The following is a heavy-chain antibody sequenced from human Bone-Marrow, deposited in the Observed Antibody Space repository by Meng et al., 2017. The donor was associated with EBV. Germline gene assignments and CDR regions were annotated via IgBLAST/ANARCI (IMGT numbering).Heavy chain of an antibody. J-gene: IGHJ4*02. CDR1: GDSISTGFF. D-gene: IGHD4-17*01. CDR2: VYHTGST. Sequence: KLQESGPGLVKPSGTLSLTCTVTGDSISTGFFWAWIRQTPGKGLEWIGSVYHTGSTYDSPSLKSRVTMSVDTSKNQFSLNLSSVTAADTAVYYCARPAVLSGDYLLWGQGTLVTVFS. CDR3: ARPAVLSGDYLL. V-gene: IGHV4-38-2*02.